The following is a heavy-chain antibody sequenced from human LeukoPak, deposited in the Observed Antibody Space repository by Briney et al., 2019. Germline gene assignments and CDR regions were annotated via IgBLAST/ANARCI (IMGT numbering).Heavy chain of an antibody. CDR2: IYHSGST. J-gene: IGHJ3*02. CDR3: ASSFGVIVGLDDAFDI. Sequence: SETLSLTCTVSGYSISSGYYWGWIRQPPGKGLEWIGSIYHSGSTYYNPSLKSRVTISVDTSKNQFSLKLSSVTAADTAVYYCASSFGVIVGLDDAFDIWGQGTMVTVSS. D-gene: IGHD3-22*01. CDR1: GYSISSGYY. V-gene: IGHV4-38-2*02.